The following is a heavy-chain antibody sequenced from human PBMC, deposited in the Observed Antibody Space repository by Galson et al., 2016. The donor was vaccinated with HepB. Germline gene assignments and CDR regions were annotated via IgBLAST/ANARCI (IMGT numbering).Heavy chain of an antibody. CDR2: ISSSSSTV. CDR1: GFTFSSYT. D-gene: IGHD4-23*01. V-gene: IGHV3-48*01. J-gene: IGHJ4*02. CDR3: ARDGSDGNDY. Sequence: SLRLSCATSGFTFSSYTMNWVRQAPGQGLEWVSSISSSSSTVYYADSVKGRFTISRDNAKNSLYLQMNSLRAEDTAVYYCARDGSDGNDYWGQGTLVTVSS.